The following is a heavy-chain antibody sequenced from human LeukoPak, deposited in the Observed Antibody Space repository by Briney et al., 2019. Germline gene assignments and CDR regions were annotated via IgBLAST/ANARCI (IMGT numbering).Heavy chain of an antibody. D-gene: IGHD6-19*01. CDR2: ISSNGGST. Sequence: GGSLRLSCAASGFTFSSYEMNWVRQAPGKGLEYVSAISSNGGSTYYANSVKGRFTISRDNSKNTLYLQMGSLRAEDMAVYYCARGARKQWLVRYFYMDVWGKGTTVTVSS. J-gene: IGHJ6*03. CDR3: ARGARKQWLVRYFYMDV. V-gene: IGHV3-64*01. CDR1: GFTFSSYE.